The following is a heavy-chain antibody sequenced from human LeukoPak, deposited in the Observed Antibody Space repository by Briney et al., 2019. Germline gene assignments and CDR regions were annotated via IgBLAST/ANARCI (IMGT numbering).Heavy chain of an antibody. CDR2: IYYSGST. V-gene: IGHV4-31*03. D-gene: IGHD2-2*01. CDR3: ATGFPGYCSSTSCYGL. Sequence: SETLSLTRTVSGGSISSGGYYWSWIRQHPGKGLEWIGYIYYSGSTYYNPSLKSRVTISVDTSKNQFSLKLSSVTAADTAVYYCATGFPGYCSSTSCYGLWGQGTLVTVSS. J-gene: IGHJ4*02. CDR1: GGSISSGGYY.